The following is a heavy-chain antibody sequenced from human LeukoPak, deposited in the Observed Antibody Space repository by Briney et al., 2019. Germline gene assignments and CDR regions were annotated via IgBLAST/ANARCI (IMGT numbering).Heavy chain of an antibody. D-gene: IGHD3-10*01. CDR1: GFTFSSYA. J-gene: IGHJ5*02. CDR2: ISGSGGST. CDR3: AAYYGSGRDWFDP. Sequence: GGSLRLSCAASGFTFSSYAMSWVRQAPRKGLEWVSAISGSGGSTYYADSVKGRFTISRDNSKNTLYLQMNSLRAEDTAVYYCAAYYGSGRDWFDPWGQGTLVTASS. V-gene: IGHV3-23*01.